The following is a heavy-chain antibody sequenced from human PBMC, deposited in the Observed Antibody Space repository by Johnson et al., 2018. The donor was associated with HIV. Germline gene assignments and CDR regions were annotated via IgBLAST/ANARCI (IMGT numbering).Heavy chain of an antibody. J-gene: IGHJ3*02. CDR2: IRYDGSNK. V-gene: IGHV3-33*01. CDR3: ARVSCSSTSCLGDGAFDI. CDR1: GFTFSSHG. D-gene: IGHD2-2*01. Sequence: QVQLVESGGGVVQPGRSLRLSCAASGFTFSSHGMHWVRQAPGKGLEWVAFIRYDGSNKYYADSVKGRFTISRDNAKNSLYLQMNRLRAEDTAVYYCARVSCSSTSCLGDGAFDIWGQGTMVTVSS.